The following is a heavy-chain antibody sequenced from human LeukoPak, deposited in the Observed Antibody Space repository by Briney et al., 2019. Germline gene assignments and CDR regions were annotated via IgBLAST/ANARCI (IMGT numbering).Heavy chain of an antibody. V-gene: IGHV3-23*01. CDR2: ISGSGDST. J-gene: IGHJ5*02. Sequence: PGGSLRLSCAASGFTFSSYAMSWVRQAPGKGLEWVSAISGSGDSTFYADSVKGRFTISRDNSKNTLYLQMNSLRAEDTAVYYCAKVKSAVRGVIPRGWFDPWGQGTLVTVSS. D-gene: IGHD3-10*01. CDR1: GFTFSSYA. CDR3: AKVKSAVRGVIPRGWFDP.